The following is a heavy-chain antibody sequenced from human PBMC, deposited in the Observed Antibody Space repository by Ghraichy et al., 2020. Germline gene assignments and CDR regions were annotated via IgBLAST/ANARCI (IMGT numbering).Heavy chain of an antibody. Sequence: SETLSLTCTVSGGSISSYYWSWIRQPPGKGLEWIGYIYYSGSTNYNPSLKSRVTISVDTSKNQFSLKLSSVTAADTAVYYCARLQVTMVRGTKGRGVTRFWYYGMDVWGQGTTVTVSS. J-gene: IGHJ6*02. D-gene: IGHD3-10*01. CDR1: GGSISSYY. V-gene: IGHV4-59*01. CDR2: IYYSGST. CDR3: ARLQVTMVRGTKGRGVTRFWYYGMDV.